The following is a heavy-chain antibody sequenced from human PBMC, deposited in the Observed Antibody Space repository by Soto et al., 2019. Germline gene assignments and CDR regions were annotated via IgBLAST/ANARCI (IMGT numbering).Heavy chain of an antibody. J-gene: IGHJ6*02. Sequence: ASVKVSCKTPGYTFTRYNIHWVRQPPGQRLEWMGWINVGNGNTRYSQKFQGRLTLTTDAPASTAYLELSSLISEDTAVYYCARHDCISSSCYYYYYYGLDVWGLGTTVTVSS. CDR1: GYTFTRYN. D-gene: IGHD2-2*01. V-gene: IGHV1-3*01. CDR3: ARHDCISSSCYYYYYYGLDV. CDR2: INVGNGNT.